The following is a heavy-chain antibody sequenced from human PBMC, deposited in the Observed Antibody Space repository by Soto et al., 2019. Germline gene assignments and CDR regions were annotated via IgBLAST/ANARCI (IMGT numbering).Heavy chain of an antibody. D-gene: IGHD2-21*01. CDR1: VFTFSSYA. V-gene: IGHV3-23*01. J-gene: IGHJ4*02. Sequence: SLILSCAASVFTFSSYALNWVRQAPGKGLEWVAEISGSGTSTYYAPSVKGRFIISSDSSKNTLYLRMYSLRAEDTAMYYCAKSLSALFSLGDFKYWGQGALVTVSS. CDR2: ISGSGTST. CDR3: AKSLSALFSLGDFKY.